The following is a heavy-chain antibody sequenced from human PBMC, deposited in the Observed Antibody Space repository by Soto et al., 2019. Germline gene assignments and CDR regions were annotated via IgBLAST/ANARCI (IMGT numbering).Heavy chain of an antibody. J-gene: IGHJ4*02. CDR1: GDSITSNSYF. CDR3: ARRPNYYDSSGRYYFDY. Sequence: SETPSLTCTVSGDSITSNSYFWAWIRQPPGKGLEWIGSIYYSGTTYYNPSLKSRVTISVDRSKNQFSLKLSSVTAADTAVYYCARRPNYYDSSGRYYFDYWGQGTLVTVSS. CDR2: IYYSGTT. D-gene: IGHD3-22*01. V-gene: IGHV4-39*01.